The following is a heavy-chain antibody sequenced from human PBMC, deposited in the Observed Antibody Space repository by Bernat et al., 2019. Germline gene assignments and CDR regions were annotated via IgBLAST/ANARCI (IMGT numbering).Heavy chain of an antibody. J-gene: IGHJ4*02. CDR2: IYCSGST. D-gene: IGHD5-24*01. Sequence: QVQLQESGPGLVKPSETLSLTCTVSGGSISSYYWSWIRQPPGKGLEWIGYIYCSGSTNYNPSLKSRVTISVDTSKNQFSLKLSSVTAADTAVYYCARAGGYNYLARYFDYWGQGTLVTVSS. CDR1: GGSISSYY. V-gene: IGHV4-59*01. CDR3: ARAGGYNYLARYFDY.